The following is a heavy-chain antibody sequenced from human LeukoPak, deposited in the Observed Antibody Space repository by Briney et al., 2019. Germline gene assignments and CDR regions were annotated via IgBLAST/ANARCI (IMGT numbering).Heavy chain of an antibody. J-gene: IGHJ5*02. Sequence: SETLSLTCTVSGGSISSSSYYWGWIRQPPGKGLEWIGSIYYSGSTYYNPSLKSRVTISVDTSKNQFSLKLSSVTAADTAVYYCARTSTRPMRWFDPWGQGTLVTVSS. CDR2: IYYSGST. CDR1: GGSISSSSYY. CDR3: ARTSTRPMRWFDP. V-gene: IGHV4-39*01.